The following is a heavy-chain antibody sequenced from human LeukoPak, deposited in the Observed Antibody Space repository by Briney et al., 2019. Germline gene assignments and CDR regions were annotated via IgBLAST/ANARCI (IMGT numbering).Heavy chain of an antibody. V-gene: IGHV4-59*01. CDR1: GGSISSYY. Sequence: SETLSLTCTVSGGSISSYYWSWLRQPPGKGLEGIGYIYYSGSTNYNPSLTSRVTISVDTSKNQFSLKLSSVTAADTAVYYCASHSSSLDYWGQGTLVTVSS. D-gene: IGHD6-13*01. CDR3: ASHSSSLDY. J-gene: IGHJ4*02. CDR2: IYYSGST.